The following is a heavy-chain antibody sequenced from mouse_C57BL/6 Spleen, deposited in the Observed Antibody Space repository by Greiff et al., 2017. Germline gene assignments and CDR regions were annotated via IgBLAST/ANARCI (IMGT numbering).Heavy chain of an antibody. J-gene: IGHJ2*01. CDR2: IDPENGDT. Sequence: EVQLQQSGAELVRPGASVKLSCTASGFNIKDDYMHWVKQRPEQGLEWIGWIDPENGDTEYASKFQGKATITADTSSNTAYLQLSSLTSEDTAVYYGTFYGSRGDYFDYWGQGTTLTVSS. CDR1: GFNIKDDY. D-gene: IGHD1-1*01. CDR3: TFYGSRGDYFDY. V-gene: IGHV14-4*01.